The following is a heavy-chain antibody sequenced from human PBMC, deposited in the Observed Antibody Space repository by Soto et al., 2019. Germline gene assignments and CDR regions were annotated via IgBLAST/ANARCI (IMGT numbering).Heavy chain of an antibody. CDR3: ARRGGGGWFDP. D-gene: IGHD3-16*01. CDR1: GRSIGSGGYY. Sequence: TLSLTCSVSGRSIGSGGYYWGWIRQPPGKGLEWIGHIYYSGSTYYNPSLKSRLAMSVDTSKNQFSLNLTSVTAADTAVYFCARRGGGGWFDPWGRGILVTVSS. V-gene: IGHV4-31*03. J-gene: IGHJ5*02. CDR2: IYYSGST.